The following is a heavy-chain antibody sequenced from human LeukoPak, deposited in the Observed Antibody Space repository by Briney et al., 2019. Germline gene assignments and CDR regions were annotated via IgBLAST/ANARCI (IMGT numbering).Heavy chain of an antibody. Sequence: KPSETLSLTCTVSGGSISSYYWSWIRQPPGKGLEWIGYIYYSGSTNYNPSLKSRVTISVDTSKNQFSLKLSSVTAADTGVYYCARSEMYYYDSSGYCPKYFQHWGQGTLVTVSS. V-gene: IGHV4-59*01. D-gene: IGHD3-22*01. CDR1: GGSISSYY. CDR3: ARSEMYYYDSSGYCPKYFQH. J-gene: IGHJ1*01. CDR2: IYYSGST.